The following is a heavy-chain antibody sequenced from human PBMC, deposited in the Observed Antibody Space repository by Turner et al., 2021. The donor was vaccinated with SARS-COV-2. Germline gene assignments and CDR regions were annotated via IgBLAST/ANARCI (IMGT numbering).Heavy chain of an antibody. Sequence: VQLVESGGGVVQPGRSLRLSCAASGFTFSSYGMHWVRQAPGKGLGWVAVIWYDGSNKYYADSVKGRFTISRDNSKNTLYLQMNSLRAEDTAVYYCARDGGYSGYAYFDYWGQGTLVTVSS. CDR2: IWYDGSNK. CDR1: GFTFSSYG. J-gene: IGHJ4*02. CDR3: ARDGGYSGYAYFDY. V-gene: IGHV3-33*01. D-gene: IGHD5-12*01.